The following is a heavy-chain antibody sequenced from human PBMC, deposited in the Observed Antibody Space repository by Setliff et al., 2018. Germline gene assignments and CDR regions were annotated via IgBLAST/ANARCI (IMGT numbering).Heavy chain of an antibody. CDR3: ARRRWLQFYYYYGMDV. D-gene: IGHD4-4*01. CDR1: GYSISSGYI. V-gene: IGHV4-38-2*02. Sequence: ETLSLTCTVSGYSISSGYIWGWIRQPPGKGLEWIGSIYHSGSTYYNPSLKSRVTISVDTSKNQFSLKLSSVTAADTAVYYCARRRWLQFYYYYGMDVWGQGTTVTVSS. J-gene: IGHJ6*02. CDR2: IYHSGST.